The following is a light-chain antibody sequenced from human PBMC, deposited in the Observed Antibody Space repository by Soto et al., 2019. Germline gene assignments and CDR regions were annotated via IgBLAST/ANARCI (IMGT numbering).Light chain of an antibody. V-gene: IGLV2-14*01. CDR2: DVS. CDR3: ISYTSSSTL. J-gene: IGLJ1*01. CDR1: SSDVGGYNY. Sequence: QSALTQPASVSGSPGQSITISCTGTSSDVGGYNYVSWYQQHPGKAPKLMIYDVSNRPSGLSNRFSGSKSGNTASLTISGLHAEDEADYYCISYTSSSTLFGTGTKLTVL.